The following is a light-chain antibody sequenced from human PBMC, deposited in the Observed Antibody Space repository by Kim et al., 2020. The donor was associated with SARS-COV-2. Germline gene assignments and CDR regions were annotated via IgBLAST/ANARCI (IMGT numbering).Light chain of an antibody. Sequence: DIQMTQSPSTLSASVGDRVTITCGASQSIDTWLALYQQKPGKAPNLLIYKASTLQGGVPSRFSGSGSGTEFTLTISSLQPDDFATSCQQFNTDSAVTFGGGTKVDIK. CDR2: KAS. J-gene: IGKJ4*01. V-gene: IGKV1-5*03. CDR1: QSIDTW. CDR3: QQFNTDSAVT.